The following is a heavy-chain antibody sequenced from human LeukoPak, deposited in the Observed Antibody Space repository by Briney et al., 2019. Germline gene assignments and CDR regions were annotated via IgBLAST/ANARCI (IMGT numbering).Heavy chain of an antibody. CDR3: ARRLGSGGNAWDY. Sequence: PSETLSLTCTVSGGSISGCYWSWIRQPPGKGLEWIAYIYYSGSTNYNPSLKSRVTISVDTSKNQFSLKVNSVTAADTAVYYCARRLGSGGNAWDYWGQGTLVTVSS. CDR2: IYYSGST. V-gene: IGHV4-59*08. J-gene: IGHJ4*02. D-gene: IGHD4-23*01. CDR1: GGSISGCY.